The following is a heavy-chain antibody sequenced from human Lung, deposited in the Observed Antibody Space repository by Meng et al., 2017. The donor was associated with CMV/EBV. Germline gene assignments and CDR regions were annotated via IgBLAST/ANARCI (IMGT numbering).Heavy chain of an antibody. Sequence: SCEASEYTFTGYYMRWVRQAPGQGLEWMGWINPNSGGTNYAQKFQGRVTMTRDTSISTAYMELSRLRSDDTAVYYCARDLNGDPDYWGQGTLVTVSS. D-gene: IGHD4-17*01. CDR3: ARDLNGDPDY. CDR1: EYTFTGYY. V-gene: IGHV1-2*02. J-gene: IGHJ4*02. CDR2: INPNSGGT.